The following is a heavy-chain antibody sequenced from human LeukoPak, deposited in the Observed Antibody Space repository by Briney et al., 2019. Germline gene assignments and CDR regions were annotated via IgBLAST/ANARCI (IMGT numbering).Heavy chain of an antibody. CDR1: GGSISSGSYY. CDR2: IYTSGST. CDR3: ARCSPSYCGGDCYPYYYYMDV. V-gene: IGHV4-61*02. Sequence: PSETLSLTCTVSGGSISSGSYYWSWIRQPAGKGLEWIGRIYTSGSTNYNPSLKSRVTIPVDTSKNQFSLKLSSVTAADTAVYYCARCSPSYCGGDCYPYYYYMDVWGKGTTVTISS. D-gene: IGHD2-21*02. J-gene: IGHJ6*03.